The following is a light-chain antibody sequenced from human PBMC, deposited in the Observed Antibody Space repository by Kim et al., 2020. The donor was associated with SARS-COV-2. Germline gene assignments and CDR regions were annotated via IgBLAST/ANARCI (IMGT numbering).Light chain of an antibody. Sequence: ELTQPPSASGTPGQRVTISCSGSSSNIGSYTVNWYQHLPGTAPKVLIYSNNQRPSGVPDRFSGSKSGTSASLAISGLQSEDEANYYCATWDDSLNGWVFGGGTQLTVL. J-gene: IGLJ3*02. V-gene: IGLV1-44*01. CDR3: ATWDDSLNGWV. CDR2: SNN. CDR1: SSNIGSYT.